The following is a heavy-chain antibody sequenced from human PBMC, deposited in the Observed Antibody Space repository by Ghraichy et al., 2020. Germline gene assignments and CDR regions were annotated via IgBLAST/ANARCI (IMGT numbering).Heavy chain of an antibody. D-gene: IGHD4-23*01. J-gene: IGHJ3*02. CDR1: GGSISSGGYY. Sequence: SETLSLTCTVSGGSISSGGYYWSWIRQHPGKGLEWIGYIYYSGSTYYNPSLKSRVTISVDTSKNQFSLKLSSVTAADTAVYYCARAALGTVVTPDAFDIWGQGTMVTVSS. V-gene: IGHV4-31*03. CDR2: IYYSGST. CDR3: ARAALGTVVTPDAFDI.